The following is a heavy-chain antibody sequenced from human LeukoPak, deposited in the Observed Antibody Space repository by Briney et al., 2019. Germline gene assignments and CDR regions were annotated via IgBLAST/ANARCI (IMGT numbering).Heavy chain of an antibody. J-gene: IGHJ3*02. Sequence: GGSLRLSCAASGFTFSSYAMHWVRQAPGKGLEWVAVISYDGSNKYYADSVKGRFTISRDNSKNTLYLQMNSLRAEDTAVYYCARDGIAGAGTRVKVFDIGGQGTMVTVS. D-gene: IGHD6-19*01. CDR3: ARDGIAGAGTRVKVFDI. CDR1: GFTFSSYA. V-gene: IGHV3-30-3*01. CDR2: ISYDGSNK.